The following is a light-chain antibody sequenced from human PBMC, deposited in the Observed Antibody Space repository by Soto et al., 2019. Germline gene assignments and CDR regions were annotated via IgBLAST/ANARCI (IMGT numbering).Light chain of an antibody. V-gene: IGLV2-14*01. CDR1: SSDVGGYHY. CDR2: EVT. Sequence: QSVLTQPASVSGSPGQSITISCTGTSSDVGGYHYVSWYQQLPGKAPKLMIYEVTERPSGVSNRFSGSKSDNTASLTISGLQAEDEADYYCSAYTTRSAVFGTGTKLTVL. J-gene: IGLJ1*01. CDR3: SAYTTRSAV.